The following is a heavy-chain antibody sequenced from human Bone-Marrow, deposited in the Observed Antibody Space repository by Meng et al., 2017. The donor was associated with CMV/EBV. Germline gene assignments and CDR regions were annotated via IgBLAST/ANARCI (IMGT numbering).Heavy chain of an antibody. J-gene: IGHJ5*02. CDR2: IYHSGST. Sequence: SETLSLTCAVSGGSISSSNWWSWVRQPPGKGLEWIGEIYHSGSTNYNPSLKSRVTISVDKSKNQFSLKLSSVTAADTAVYYCARDRQRIEYYDFWSGYHPSWFDPWGQGNLVTVDS. V-gene: IGHV4-4*02. D-gene: IGHD3-3*01. CDR1: GGSISSSNW. CDR3: ARDRQRIEYYDFWSGYHPSWFDP.